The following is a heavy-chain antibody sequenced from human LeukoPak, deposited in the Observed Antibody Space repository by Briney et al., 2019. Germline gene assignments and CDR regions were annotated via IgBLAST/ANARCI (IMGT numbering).Heavy chain of an antibody. J-gene: IGHJ3*01. CDR3: AKVSCGGNCFYAFDV. D-gene: IGHD2-21*02. Sequence: CTNSVKGRFTISRDNSKNTLFLQMNDLRAEDTALYYCAKVSCGGNCFYAFDVWGRGTMVAVSS. V-gene: IGHV3-23*01.